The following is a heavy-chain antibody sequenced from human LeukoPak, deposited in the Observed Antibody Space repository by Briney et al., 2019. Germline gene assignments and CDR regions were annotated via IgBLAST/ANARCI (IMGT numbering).Heavy chain of an antibody. CDR3: ARVAYVWGSYRLSYYYMDV. CDR1: GYTFTRYG. CDR2: ISAYNGNT. J-gene: IGHJ6*03. Sequence: ASVKVSCKASGYTFTRYGISWVRQAPGQGLEWMGWISAYNGNTNYAQKLQGRVTMTTDTSTSTAYMELRSLRSDDTAVYYCARVAYVWGSYRLSYYYMDVCGKGTTVTVSS. D-gene: IGHD3-16*01. V-gene: IGHV1-18*01.